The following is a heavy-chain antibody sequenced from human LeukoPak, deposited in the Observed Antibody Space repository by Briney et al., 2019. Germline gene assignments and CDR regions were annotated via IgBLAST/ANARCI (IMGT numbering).Heavy chain of an antibody. CDR1: GDSISSSTNY. CDR3: ARHLSTSGALGIDY. CDR2: IYSGGTT. J-gene: IGHJ4*02. V-gene: IGHV4-39*01. Sequence: SSETLSLTCTVSGDSISSSTNYWDWIRQPPGKGPEWIVTIYSGGTTYFNPSLKSRVTVSDDTSKNQFSLRVSSVTAADTAVYYCARHLSTSGALGIDYWGQGTLVTVSS. D-gene: IGHD2-8*02.